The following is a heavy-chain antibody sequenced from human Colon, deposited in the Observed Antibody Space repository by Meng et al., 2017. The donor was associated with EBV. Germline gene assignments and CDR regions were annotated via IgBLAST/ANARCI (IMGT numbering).Heavy chain of an antibody. D-gene: IGHD2-2*01. J-gene: IGHJ5*02. CDR2: IIPILGIA. Sequence: VQWGQSGAEVKKPGSPVKGSCKASGGTFSSYAISWVRQAPGQGLEWMGGIIPILGIANYAQKFQGRVTITADKSTSTAYMELSSLRSEDTAVYYCAREIVVVPAALNWFDPWGQGTLVTVSS. V-gene: IGHV1-69*10. CDR3: AREIVVVPAALNWFDP. CDR1: GGTFSSYA.